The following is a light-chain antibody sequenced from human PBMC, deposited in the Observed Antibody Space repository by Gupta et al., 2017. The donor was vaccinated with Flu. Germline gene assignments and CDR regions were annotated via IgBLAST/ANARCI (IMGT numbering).Light chain of an antibody. Sequence: ATLSLSPWERATLSCRASQSISNYLAWYQQKPGQAPRLLIYDASNRATGIPARFSGSGSGTDFTLTISGLEPEDFAVYYCQQRTIWPQITFGQGTRLEIK. J-gene: IGKJ5*01. CDR1: QSISNY. CDR3: QQRTIWPQIT. V-gene: IGKV3-11*01. CDR2: DAS.